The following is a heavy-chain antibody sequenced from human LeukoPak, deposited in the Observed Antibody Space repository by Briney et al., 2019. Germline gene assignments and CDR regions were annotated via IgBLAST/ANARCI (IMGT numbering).Heavy chain of an antibody. CDR2: IYPSDSDT. J-gene: IGHJ4*02. CDR1: GYSFTTYW. CDR3: ARHTKYSSPSRVFEY. Sequence: GESLKISCKGSGYSFTTYWIGWVRQMPGKGLEWMGIIYPSDSDTRYSPSFQGQVTISADKSIGTAYLQWSSLKASDTAKYYCARHTKYSSPSRVFEYWGQGTLVTVSS. D-gene: IGHD6-6*01. V-gene: IGHV5-51*01.